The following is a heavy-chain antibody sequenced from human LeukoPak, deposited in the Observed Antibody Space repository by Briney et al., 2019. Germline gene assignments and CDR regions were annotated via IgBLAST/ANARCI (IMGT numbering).Heavy chain of an antibody. V-gene: IGHV3-69-1*01. CDR1: GFTFSDYY. J-gene: IGHJ6*03. CDR3: ARDTPTYYDFWSGRLYYYYMDV. D-gene: IGHD3-3*01. CDR2: ISSSSTI. Sequence: PGGSLRLSCAASGFTFSDYYMNWVRQAPGKGLEWVSSISSSSTIYYADSVKGRFTISRDNAKNSLYLQMNSLRAEDTAVYYCARDTPTYYDFWSGRLYYYYMDVWGKGTTVTVSS.